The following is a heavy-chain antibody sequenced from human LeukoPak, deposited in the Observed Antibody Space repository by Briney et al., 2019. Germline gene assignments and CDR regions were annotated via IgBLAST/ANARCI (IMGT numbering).Heavy chain of an antibody. Sequence: GGSLRLSCAASGFTFSSYSMNWVRQAPGKGLEWVSSISSSSSYIYYADSVKGRFTISRDNAKNSLYLQMNSLRAEDTAVYYCARGGGRIAVADFDYWGQGTLVTVSS. J-gene: IGHJ4*02. V-gene: IGHV3-21*01. CDR1: GFTFSSYS. CDR3: ARGGGRIAVADFDY. D-gene: IGHD6-19*01. CDR2: ISSSSSYI.